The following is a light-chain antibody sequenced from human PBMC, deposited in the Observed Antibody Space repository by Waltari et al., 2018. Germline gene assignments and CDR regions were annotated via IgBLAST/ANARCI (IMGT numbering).Light chain of an antibody. V-gene: IGKV1-5*03. CDR2: KAS. Sequence: DIQMTQSPSTLSASVGDRVTITCRASQSISNWLAWYQKKPGKAPKLLLYKASTLESGGPSRFSGSGSGTEFTLTISSLQPDDFATYYCQQYNSYSLLTFGGGTKVEIK. J-gene: IGKJ4*01. CDR3: QQYNSYSLLT. CDR1: QSISNW.